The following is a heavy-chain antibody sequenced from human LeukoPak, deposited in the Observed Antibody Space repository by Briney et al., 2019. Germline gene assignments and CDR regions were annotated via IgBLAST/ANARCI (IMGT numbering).Heavy chain of an antibody. CDR2: ISGSGGST. CDR1: GFTFSSYA. J-gene: IGHJ6*02. Sequence: GGSLRLSCAASGFTFSSYAMSWVRQAPGKGLEWVSAISGSGGSTYYADSVKGRFTISRDNSKNTLYLQMNSLRAEDTAVYYCANDPTYYYGSGSYNYYGMDVWGQGTTVTVSS. CDR3: ANDPTYYYGSGSYNYYGMDV. V-gene: IGHV3-23*01. D-gene: IGHD3-10*01.